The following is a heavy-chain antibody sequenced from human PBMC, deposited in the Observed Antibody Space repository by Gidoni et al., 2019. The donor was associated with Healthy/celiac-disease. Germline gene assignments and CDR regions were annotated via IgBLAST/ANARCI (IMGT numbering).Heavy chain of an antibody. J-gene: IGHJ4*02. CDR3: ARDYYDSSGYSKLTLDY. CDR1: GFTFSSYG. CDR2: IWYDGSNK. Sequence: QVQLVESGGGVVQPGRSLRLSCAASGFTFSSYGMHWVRQAPGKGLEWVAVIWYDGSNKYYADSVKGRFTISRDKSKNTLYLQMNSLRAEDTAVYYCARDYYDSSGYSKLTLDYWGQGTLVTVSS. V-gene: IGHV3-33*08. D-gene: IGHD3-22*01.